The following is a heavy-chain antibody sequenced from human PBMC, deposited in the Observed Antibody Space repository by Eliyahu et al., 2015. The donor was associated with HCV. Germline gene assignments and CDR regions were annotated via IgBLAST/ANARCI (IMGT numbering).Heavy chain of an antibody. V-gene: IGHV3-53*01. D-gene: IGHD6-6*01. CDR2: IYSGGST. Sequence: EVQLVESGGGLIQPGGSLRLSCAASGFTVSSNYMSWVRQAPGKGLEWVSVIYSGGSTYYADSVKGRFTISRDNSKNTLYLQMNSLRAEDTAVYYCATFSSSSEYYYYYMDVWGKGTTVTVSS. CDR1: GFTVSSNY. CDR3: ATFSSSSEYYYYYMDV. J-gene: IGHJ6*03.